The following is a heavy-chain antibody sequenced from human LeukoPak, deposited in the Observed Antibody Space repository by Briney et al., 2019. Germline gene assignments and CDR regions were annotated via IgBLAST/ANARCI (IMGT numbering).Heavy chain of an antibody. D-gene: IGHD1-1*01. Sequence: PSETLSLTCTVSGGSIRSSYYYWGWIRQPPGKGLEWIGSIYDSGSTYYNPSLKSRVTISVDTSKNQFSLKLSSVTAADTAVYYCAKKRTRAFDIWGQGTMVTVSS. V-gene: IGHV4-39*07. CDR2: IYDSGST. CDR1: GGSIRSSYYY. CDR3: AKKRTRAFDI. J-gene: IGHJ3*02.